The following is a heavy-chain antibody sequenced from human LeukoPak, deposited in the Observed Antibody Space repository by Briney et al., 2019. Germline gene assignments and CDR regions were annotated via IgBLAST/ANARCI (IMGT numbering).Heavy chain of an antibody. J-gene: IGHJ6*04. V-gene: IGHV1-18*04. CDR1: GYSFTYYG. Sequence: GASVKVSCKASGYSFTYYGITWVRQAPGQGLEWMGSISAYNANTNYAQKFQGRGTMTTDTSTSTVYMELRSLRSDDTAIYYCARTDYDILTGARMDVWGKGTTVTVSS. D-gene: IGHD3-9*01. CDR3: ARTDYDILTGARMDV. CDR2: ISAYNANT.